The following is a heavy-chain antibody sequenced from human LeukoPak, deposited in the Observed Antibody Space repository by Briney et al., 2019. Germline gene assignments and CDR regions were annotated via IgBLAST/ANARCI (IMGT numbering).Heavy chain of an antibody. CDR3: ARASGSYDAGADY. CDR2: INHSGST. D-gene: IGHD3-10*01. V-gene: IGHV4-34*01. CDR1: GGSLSSYY. J-gene: IGHJ4*02. Sequence: KPSETLSLTCAVYGGSLSSYYWTWIRQPPGKGLEWIGEINHSGSTNYNPSLKSRVTISVDTSKNQFSLKLSSVTAADTAVYYCARASGSYDAGADYWGQGTLVTVSS.